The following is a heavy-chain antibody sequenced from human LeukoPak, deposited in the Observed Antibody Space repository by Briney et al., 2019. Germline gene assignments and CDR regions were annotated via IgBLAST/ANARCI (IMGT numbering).Heavy chain of an antibody. J-gene: IGHJ3*02. Sequence: GASVKVSCKASGYTFTGYYMHWVRQAPGQGLEWMGWINPNSGGTNYAQKFQGRVTMTRDTSISTAYMELSRLRSDDTAVYYCARRITIFGVVAGNAFDIWGQGTMVTVSS. V-gene: IGHV1-2*02. D-gene: IGHD3-3*01. CDR1: GYTFTGYY. CDR3: ARRITIFGVVAGNAFDI. CDR2: INPNSGGT.